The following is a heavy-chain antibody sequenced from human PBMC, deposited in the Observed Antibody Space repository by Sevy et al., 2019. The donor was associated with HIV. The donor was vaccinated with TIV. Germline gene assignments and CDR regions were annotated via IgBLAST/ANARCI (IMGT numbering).Heavy chain of an antibody. CDR2: IIYDGSKK. Sequence: GGSLRLSCAASGFTFSSYAMHWVRQAPGKGLEWVADIIYDGSKKYYADSVKGRFTISRDNSKNTLYLQMNSLRAEDTAVYYCARDQHDYAGNVRTGWFDPWVQGTLVTVSS. CDR1: GFTFSSYA. CDR3: ARDQHDYAGNVRTGWFDP. D-gene: IGHD4-17*01. J-gene: IGHJ5*02. V-gene: IGHV3-30-3*01.